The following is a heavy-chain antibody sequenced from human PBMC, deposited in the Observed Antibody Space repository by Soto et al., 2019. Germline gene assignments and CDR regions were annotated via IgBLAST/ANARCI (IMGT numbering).Heavy chain of an antibody. CDR3: ARDPDFGHPQ. CDR2: INSDGSST. V-gene: IGHV3-74*01. Sequence: GGSLRLSCAASGFTFTNAWINWVRQAPGKGLVWVSRINSDGSSTSYADSVKGRFTISRDNAKNTLYLQMNSLRAEDTAVYYCARDPDFGHPQWGQGTLVTVSS. J-gene: IGHJ4*02. D-gene: IGHD3-3*01. CDR1: GFTFTNAW.